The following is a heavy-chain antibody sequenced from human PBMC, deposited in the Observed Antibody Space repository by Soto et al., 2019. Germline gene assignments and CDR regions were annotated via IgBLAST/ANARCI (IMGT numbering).Heavy chain of an antibody. Sequence: GGSLRLSCAASGFTFSSYALHWVRQAPGKGLEWVAVISYDGSNKYYADSVKGRFTISRDNSKNTLYVQMNSLRGEDTAVYYCARGPSSLTRFDYWGQGTLVTVSS. J-gene: IGHJ4*02. V-gene: IGHV3-30-3*01. CDR2: ISYDGSNK. CDR1: GFTFSSYA. CDR3: ARGPSSLTRFDY. D-gene: IGHD2-2*01.